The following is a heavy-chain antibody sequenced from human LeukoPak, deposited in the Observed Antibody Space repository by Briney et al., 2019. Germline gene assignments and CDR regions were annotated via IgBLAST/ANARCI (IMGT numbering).Heavy chain of an antibody. V-gene: IGHV1-69*04. D-gene: IGHD5-18*01. CDR2: IIPILGIA. CDR1: GGTFSSYA. Sequence: SVKVSCKASGGTFSSYAISWVRQAPGQGLEWMGRIIPILGIANYAQKFQGRVTITADKSTSTAYMELSSLRSEDTAVYYCARGYSYGTNHYYYGMDVWGQGTTVTVSS. CDR3: ARGYSYGTNHYYYGMDV. J-gene: IGHJ6*02.